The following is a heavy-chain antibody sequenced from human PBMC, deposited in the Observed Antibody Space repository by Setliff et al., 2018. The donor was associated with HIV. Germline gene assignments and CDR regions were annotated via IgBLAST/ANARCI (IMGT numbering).Heavy chain of an antibody. D-gene: IGHD6-13*01. CDR1: GGSISSSRYY. J-gene: IGHJ5*02. CDR2: IYYSGNT. Sequence: SETLSLTCTVSGGSISSSRYYWGWIRQPPGQGLGWIGTIYYSGNTYYNPSSKSRVTISVDTYKNQFSLKLSFVTAADTAVFYCARQGPSPSSAAATDWFDPWGQGTLGTVS. CDR3: ARQGPSPSSAAATDWFDP. V-gene: IGHV4-39*01.